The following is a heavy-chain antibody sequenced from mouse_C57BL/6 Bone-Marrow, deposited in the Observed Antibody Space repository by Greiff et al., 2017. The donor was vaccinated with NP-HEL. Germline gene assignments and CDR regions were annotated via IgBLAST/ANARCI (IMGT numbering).Heavy chain of an antibody. CDR3: ARGSNCFDY. J-gene: IGHJ2*01. Sequence: DVQLVESGGGLVKPGGSLKLSCAASGFTFSSYAMSWVRQTPEQRLEWVATISDGGSYTYYPDNVKGRFTISRDNAKNNLYLQMSHLKSEDTAMYYCARGSNCFDYGGQGTTLTVSS. CDR2: ISDGGSYT. CDR1: GFTFSSYA. V-gene: IGHV5-4*01.